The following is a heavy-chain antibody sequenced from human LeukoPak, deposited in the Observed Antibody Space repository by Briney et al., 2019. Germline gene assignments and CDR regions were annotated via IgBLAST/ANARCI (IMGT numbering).Heavy chain of an antibody. V-gene: IGHV4-34*01. Sequence: SETLSLTCAVYGGSFSGYYWSWIRQPPGKGLEWIGEINHSGSTNYNPSLKSRVTISVDTSKSQFSLKLSSVTAADTAVYYCARDRGSTEDYGAFDIWGQGTMVTVSS. J-gene: IGHJ3*02. D-gene: IGHD4/OR15-4a*01. CDR1: GGSFSGYY. CDR3: ARDRGSTEDYGAFDI. CDR2: INHSGST.